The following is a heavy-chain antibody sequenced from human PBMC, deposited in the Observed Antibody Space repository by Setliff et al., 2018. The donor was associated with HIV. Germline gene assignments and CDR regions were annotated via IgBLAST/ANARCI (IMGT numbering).Heavy chain of an antibody. D-gene: IGHD3-10*01. Sequence: SVKVSCKASGGTFNNYAISWVRQAPGQGLEWVGGIIPLFGTTNYAQKFQDRVTITADESTNTAHMELNSLRSIDTAMYYCATVFYYNSESYSLDYWGQGMLVTVSS. CDR1: GGTFNNYA. CDR2: IIPLFGTT. J-gene: IGHJ4*02. V-gene: IGHV1-69*13. CDR3: ATVFYYNSESYSLDY.